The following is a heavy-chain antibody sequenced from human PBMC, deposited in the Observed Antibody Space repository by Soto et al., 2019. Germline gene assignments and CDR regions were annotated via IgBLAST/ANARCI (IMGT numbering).Heavy chain of an antibody. J-gene: IGHJ5*02. D-gene: IGHD3-9*01. CDR2: IIPIFGTA. V-gene: IGHV1-69*13. CDR1: GGTFSSYA. CDR3: ARDEGGPYYDILTGYYLLTSGFDP. Sequence: SVKVSCKASGGTFSSYAISWVRQAPGQGLEWMGGIIPIFGTANYAQKFQGRVTITADESTSTAYMELSSLRSEDTAVYYCARDEGGPYYDILTGYYLLTSGFDPWGQGTLVTGSS.